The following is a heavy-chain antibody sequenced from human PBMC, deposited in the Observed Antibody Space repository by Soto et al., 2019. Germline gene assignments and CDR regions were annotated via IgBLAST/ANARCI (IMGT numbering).Heavy chain of an antibody. V-gene: IGHV3-21*01. CDR1: GFTFSSYS. CDR2: ISSSSSYI. Sequence: GWSLRLSCASSGFTFSSYSMNWVRQAPGMWLEWVSSISSSSSYIYYADSVKGRFTISRDNAKNSLYLQMNSLRAEDTAVYYCARVLRFLEWLPLDAFDIWGQGTMVT. D-gene: IGHD3-3*01. J-gene: IGHJ3*02. CDR3: ARVLRFLEWLPLDAFDI.